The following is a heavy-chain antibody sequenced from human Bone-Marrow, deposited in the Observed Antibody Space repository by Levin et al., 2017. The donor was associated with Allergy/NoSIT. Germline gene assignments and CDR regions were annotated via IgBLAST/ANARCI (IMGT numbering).Heavy chain of an antibody. CDR1: GFTFSSYW. D-gene: IGHD2-8*01. J-gene: IGHJ5*02. Sequence: GESLKISCAASGFTFSSYWMHWVRQAPGKGLVWVSRINSDGSSTSYADSVKGRFTISRDNAKNTLYLQMNSLRAEDTAVYYCARKGRRPIIVLMVYAENWFDPWGQGTLVTVSS. CDR3: ARKGRRPIIVLMVYAENWFDP. V-gene: IGHV3-74*01. CDR2: INSDGSST.